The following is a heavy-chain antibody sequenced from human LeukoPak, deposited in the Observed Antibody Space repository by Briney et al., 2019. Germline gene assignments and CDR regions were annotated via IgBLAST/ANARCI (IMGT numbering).Heavy chain of an antibody. J-gene: IGHJ6*03. CDR2: IIPIFGTA. CDR1: GGTFSGYA. V-gene: IGHV1-69*05. CDR3: ARGSNWGFRDHYMDA. D-gene: IGHD7-27*01. Sequence: SVKVSCKASGGTFSGYAISWVRQAPGQGLEWMGRIIPIFGTANYAQKFQGRVTITTDESTSTAYMGLSSLRSEDTAVYYCARGSNWGFRDHYMDAWGKGTTVTVSS.